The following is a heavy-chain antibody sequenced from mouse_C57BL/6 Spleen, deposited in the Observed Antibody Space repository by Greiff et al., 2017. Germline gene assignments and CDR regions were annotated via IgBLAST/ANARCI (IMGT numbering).Heavy chain of an antibody. V-gene: IGHV1-76*01. J-gene: IGHJ4*01. CDR2: IYPGSGNT. CDR1: GYTFTDYY. D-gene: IGHD1-3*01. Sequence: VQLQQSGAELVRPGASVKLSCKASGYTFTDYYINWVKQRPGQGLEWIARIYPGSGNTYYNEKFKGKATLTAEKSSSTAYMQLSSLTSEDSAVYFCAREWGLYYCAMDYWGQGTSVTVSS. CDR3: AREWGLYYCAMDY.